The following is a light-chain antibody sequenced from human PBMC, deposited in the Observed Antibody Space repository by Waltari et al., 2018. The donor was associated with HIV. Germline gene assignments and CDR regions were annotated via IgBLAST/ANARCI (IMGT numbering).Light chain of an antibody. Sequence: QSVLTQPPSASGTPGQRVTISCSGSSSNIGSNYIYWYQQLPGTAPKLLNYGNNQRPSGVPDRFSGSKSGTSASLAISGLRSEDEADYYCAAWDDTLSGRVFGGGTKLTVL. J-gene: IGLJ3*02. V-gene: IGLV1-47*01. CDR1: SSNIGSNY. CDR3: AAWDDTLSGRV. CDR2: GNN.